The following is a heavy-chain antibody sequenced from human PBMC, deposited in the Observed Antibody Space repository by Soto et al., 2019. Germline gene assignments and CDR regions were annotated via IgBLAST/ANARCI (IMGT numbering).Heavy chain of an antibody. CDR1: GYTFTSYD. D-gene: IGHD3-10*01. V-gene: IGHV1-8*01. CDR3: ARKASVYGSGSYDY. CDR2: MNPNSGNT. Sequence: ASVKVSCKASGYTFTSYDINWVRQATGQGLEWMGWMNPNSGNTGYAQKFQGRVTMTRNTSISTAYMELSSLRSEDTAVYYCARKASVYGSGSYDYWGQGTLVTVSS. J-gene: IGHJ4*02.